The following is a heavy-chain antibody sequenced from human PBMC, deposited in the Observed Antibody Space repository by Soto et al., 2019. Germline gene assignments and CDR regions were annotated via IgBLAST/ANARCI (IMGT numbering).Heavy chain of an antibody. V-gene: IGHV4-4*02. CDR2: IYHSGST. Sequence: SETLSVTCAVSGGSISSSNWWRWVRQPPGKGLEWIGEIYHSGSTNYTPSLKSRVTISVDKSKNQFPLKLSSVTAADTAVYYCARVKKLVYYYYGMDVWGQGTTVTGSS. CDR1: GGSISSSNW. D-gene: IGHD6-6*01. J-gene: IGHJ6*02. CDR3: ARVKKLVYYYYGMDV.